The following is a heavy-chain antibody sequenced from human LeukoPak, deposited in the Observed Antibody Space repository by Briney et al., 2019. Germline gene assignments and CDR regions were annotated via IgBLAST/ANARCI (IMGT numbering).Heavy chain of an antibody. CDR3: SRLIEAAGTSFDY. CDR1: GFTFSGSA. D-gene: IGHD6-13*01. V-gene: IGHV3-73*01. CDR2: IRNKANSYAT. Sequence: GGSLKLSCAASGFTFSGSAVHWVRQASGKGLERVGRIRNKANSYATAYAASVNGRFTISRDDSKNTAYLHMNSLKIEDTAVYYCSRLIEAAGTSFDYWGQGTLVTVSS. J-gene: IGHJ4*02.